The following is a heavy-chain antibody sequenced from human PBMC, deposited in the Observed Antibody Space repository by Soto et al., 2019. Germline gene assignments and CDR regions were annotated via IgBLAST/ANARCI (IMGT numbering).Heavy chain of an antibody. Sequence: QVQLMESGGGMVQPGKSLRLSCAASGFTFWSFGIHWVRQAPGQGIEWVAAICADGGKEYNTDSVKGGFTISRNNSRNTLAFRRKTLRPGNTAVYSCARVSGWGTGELGFDYWGQGTLVIVSA. CDR3: ARVSGWGTGELGFDY. V-gene: IGHV3-33*01. D-gene: IGHD6-19*01. J-gene: IGHJ4*02. CDR2: ICADGGKE. CDR1: GFTFWSFG.